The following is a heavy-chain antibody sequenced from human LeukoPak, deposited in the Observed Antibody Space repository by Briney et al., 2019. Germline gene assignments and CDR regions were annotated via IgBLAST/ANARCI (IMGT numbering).Heavy chain of an antibody. CDR1: GGSFSGYY. D-gene: IGHD4-17*01. CDR2: INHSGST. J-gene: IGHJ4*02. V-gene: IGHV4-34*01. CDR3: ARGPVGNYGDYLADY. Sequence: SETLSLTCAAYGGSFSGYYWSWIRQPPGKGLEWIGEINHSGSTNYNPSLKSRVTISVDTSKNQFSLKLSSVTAADTAVYYCARGPVGNYGDYLADYWGQGTLVTVSS.